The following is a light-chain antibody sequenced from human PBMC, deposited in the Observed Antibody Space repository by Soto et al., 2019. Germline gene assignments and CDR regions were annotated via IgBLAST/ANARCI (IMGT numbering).Light chain of an antibody. V-gene: IGLV2-8*01. Sequence: QSALTQPPSASGSLGQSVTISCTGTSSDIGSDNYVSWYQQHPGEAPKLIIYEVSKRHSGVPDRFSGSKSGNTASLAVSGLQAEDEADYYCCSYAAYNTLFGGGTKLTVL. CDR2: EVS. CDR1: SSDIGSDNY. CDR3: CSYAAYNTL. J-gene: IGLJ2*01.